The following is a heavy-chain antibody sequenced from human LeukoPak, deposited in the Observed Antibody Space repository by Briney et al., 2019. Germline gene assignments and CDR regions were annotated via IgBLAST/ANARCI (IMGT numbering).Heavy chain of an antibody. J-gene: IGHJ4*02. CDR1: GFTFDDYA. CDR3: AKGSDYDILTPIDY. Sequence: GRSLRLSCVGSGFTFDDYAMHWVRQAPGKGLEWVSGISWNSGRRGYADSVKGRFTIPRDNAKTSLYLQMNSLRAEDMALYYCAKGSDYDILTPIDYWGQGTLVTVSS. CDR2: ISWNSGRR. V-gene: IGHV3-9*03. D-gene: IGHD3-9*01.